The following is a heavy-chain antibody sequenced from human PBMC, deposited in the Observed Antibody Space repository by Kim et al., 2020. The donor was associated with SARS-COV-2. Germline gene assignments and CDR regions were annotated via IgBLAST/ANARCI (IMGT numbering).Heavy chain of an antibody. Sequence: SETLSLTCAVYGGSFSGYYWSWIRQPPGKGLEWIGYIYYSGSTNYNPSLKSRVTISVDTSKNQFSLKLSSVTAADTAVYYCARGFDYWGQGTLVTVSS. CDR2: IYYSGST. V-gene: IGHV4-59*13. J-gene: IGHJ4*02. CDR3: ARGFDY. CDR1: GGSFSGYY.